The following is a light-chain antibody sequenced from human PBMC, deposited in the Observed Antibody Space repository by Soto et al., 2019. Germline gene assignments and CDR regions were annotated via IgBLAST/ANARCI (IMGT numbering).Light chain of an antibody. CDR2: KAS. CDR3: QHYNSYSEA. CDR1: QSISNY. V-gene: IGKV1-5*03. J-gene: IGKJ1*01. Sequence: DIQMTQSPSSLSASVGDRVTITCRASQSISNYLNWYQQKPGKAHKXLIYKASTLKSGVPSRFSGSGSGTEFTITISSLQPDDCETYDGQHYNSYSEAFGQGTKVDNK.